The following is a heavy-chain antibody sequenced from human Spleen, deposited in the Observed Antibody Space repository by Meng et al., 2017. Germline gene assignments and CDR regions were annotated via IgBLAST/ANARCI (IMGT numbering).Heavy chain of an antibody. D-gene: IGHD3-10*01. CDR3: ARDIEYYYGSGSYYNRPFDY. CDR2: INPNSGGT. CDR1: GYTFTGYY. Sequence: ASVKVSCKASGYTFTGYYMHWVRQAPGQGLEGMGRINPNSGGTNYAQKFQGRVTMTRDTSISTAYMELSRLRSDDTAVYYCARDIEYYYGSGSYYNRPFDYWGQGTLVTVSS. J-gene: IGHJ4*02. V-gene: IGHV1-2*06.